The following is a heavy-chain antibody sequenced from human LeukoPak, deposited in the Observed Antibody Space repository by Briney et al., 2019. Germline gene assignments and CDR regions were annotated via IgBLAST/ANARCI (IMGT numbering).Heavy chain of an antibody. V-gene: IGHV4-59*08. D-gene: IGHD5-12*01. Sequence: PSETLSLTCTVSGGSIGSDYWTWIRQPPGKGLEYIGYIYYTGGTNYNPSLKSRVTISVDTSKNQFSLKLSSVTAADTAVYFCAKYGNSGSVIDNWGHGTLVTVSS. CDR1: GGSIGSDY. CDR3: AKYGNSGSVIDN. J-gene: IGHJ4*01. CDR2: IYYTGGT.